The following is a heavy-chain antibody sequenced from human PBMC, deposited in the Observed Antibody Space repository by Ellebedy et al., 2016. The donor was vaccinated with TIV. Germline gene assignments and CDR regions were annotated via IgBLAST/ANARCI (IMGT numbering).Heavy chain of an antibody. CDR2: IYPGDSDT. V-gene: IGHV5-51*01. CDR3: ARLTMVRGVIITLDYGMDV. D-gene: IGHD3-10*01. CDR1: GYSFTSYW. Sequence: GESLKISXKGSGYSFTSYWIGWVRQMPGKGLAWMGIIYPGDSDTRYSPSFQGQVTISADKSISTAYLQWSSLKASDTAMYYCARLTMVRGVIITLDYGMDVWGQGTTVTVSS. J-gene: IGHJ6*02.